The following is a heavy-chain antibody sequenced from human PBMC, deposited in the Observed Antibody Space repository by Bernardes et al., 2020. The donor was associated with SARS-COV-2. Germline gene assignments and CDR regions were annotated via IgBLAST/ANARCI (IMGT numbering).Heavy chain of an antibody. Sequence: ASVKVSCKASGYDFTSYGISWVRQAPGQGLEWMGWISTYNGNTKYAQKVQGRLTMTTDTSTRTAYMELGSLRSDDTAVYYCARSLFYSSGWFDYWGQGSLVTVSS. V-gene: IGHV1-18*04. CDR3: ARSLFYSSGWFDY. CDR1: GYDFTSYG. CDR2: ISTYNGNT. J-gene: IGHJ4*02. D-gene: IGHD6-19*01.